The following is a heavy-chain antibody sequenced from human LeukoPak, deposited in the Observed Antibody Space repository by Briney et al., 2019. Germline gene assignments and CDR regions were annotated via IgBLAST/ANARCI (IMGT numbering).Heavy chain of an antibody. CDR3: ARRSYFFVRYFDY. CDR1: GGSFSGYY. Sequence: SETLSLTCAVYGGSFSGYYWSWFRQPPGKGLEWIGEINHSGSTNYNPSLKSRVTISVDTSKNQFSLKLSSVTAADTAVYYCARRSYFFVRYFDYWGQGTLVTVSS. D-gene: IGHD1-26*01. V-gene: IGHV4-34*01. CDR2: INHSGST. J-gene: IGHJ4*02.